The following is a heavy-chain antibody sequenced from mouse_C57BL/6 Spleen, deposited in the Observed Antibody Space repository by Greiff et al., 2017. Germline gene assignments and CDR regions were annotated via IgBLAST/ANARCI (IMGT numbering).Heavy chain of an antibody. CDR2: IDPSDSYP. CDR1: GYTFTSYW. Sequence: QVQLQQPGAELVKPGASVKLSCKASGYTFTSYWMQWVKQRPGQGLEWIGEIDPSDSYPNYNQKFKGKATLTVDTSSSTAYMQLSSLTSEDSAVYYCARGTPYYVDYWGQGTTLTVSS. J-gene: IGHJ2*01. V-gene: IGHV1-50*01. CDR3: ARGTPYYVDY. D-gene: IGHD3-3*01.